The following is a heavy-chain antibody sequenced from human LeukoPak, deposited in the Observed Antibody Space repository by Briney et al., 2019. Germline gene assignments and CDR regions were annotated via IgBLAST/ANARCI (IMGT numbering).Heavy chain of an antibody. CDR1: GFTFSSYS. CDR3: ARPPYYDFWSGYYPYYYGMDV. J-gene: IGHJ6*02. CDR2: INRSSSYI. V-gene: IGHV3-21*01. D-gene: IGHD3-3*01. Sequence: GGSLRLSCAASGFTFSSYSMNWVRQAPGKGLEWVSSINRSSSYIYYADSVKGRFTISRDNAKNSLYLQMNSLRAEDTAVYYCARPPYYDFWSGYYPYYYGMDVWGQGTTVTVSS.